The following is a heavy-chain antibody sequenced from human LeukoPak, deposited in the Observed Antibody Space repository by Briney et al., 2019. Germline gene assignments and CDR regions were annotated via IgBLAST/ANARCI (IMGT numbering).Heavy chain of an antibody. CDR2: ISSSSGYI. V-gene: IGHV3-21*01. Sequence: GGSLRLSCAASGFTFSSYSMNWVRDAPGKGLERGLSISSSSGYIYYTDSVKGRFTISRDNAKNCLYLHMNILRAEATAGIYFARDLYGSTYYQGFDYWGQGTLVTVSS. CDR1: GFTFSSYS. D-gene: IGHD3-22*01. J-gene: IGHJ4*02. CDR3: ARDLYGSTYYQGFDY.